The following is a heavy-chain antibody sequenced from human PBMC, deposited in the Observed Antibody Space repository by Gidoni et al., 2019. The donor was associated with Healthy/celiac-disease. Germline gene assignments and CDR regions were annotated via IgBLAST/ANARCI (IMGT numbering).Heavy chain of an antibody. CDR2: INHSGST. CDR1: GGSFSGYD. V-gene: IGHV4-34*01. CDR3: ARFPPSSSGGLDY. Sequence: QVQLQQWGAGLLKPSETLSLTCAVSGGSFSGYDWSWIRQPPGKGLEWIGEINHSGSTNYNPSLKSRVTISVDTSKNQFSLKLSSVTAADTAVYYCARFPPSSSGGLDYWGQGTLVTVSS. J-gene: IGHJ4*02. D-gene: IGHD6-13*01.